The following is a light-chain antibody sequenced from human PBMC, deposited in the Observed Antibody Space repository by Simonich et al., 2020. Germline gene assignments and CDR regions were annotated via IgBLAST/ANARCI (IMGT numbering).Light chain of an antibody. CDR3: AAWDDSLNGWV. J-gene: IGLJ3*02. Sequence: QSVLTQPPSASGTPGQRVTISCSGSSSNIGSNTVNWYQQLPGTAPQLLIYRNNQRPSGVPDRFSGSKAGTSASLAISGLQSEEEADYYCAAWDDSLNGWVFGGGTKLTVL. CDR1: SSNIGSNT. CDR2: RNN. V-gene: IGLV1-44*01.